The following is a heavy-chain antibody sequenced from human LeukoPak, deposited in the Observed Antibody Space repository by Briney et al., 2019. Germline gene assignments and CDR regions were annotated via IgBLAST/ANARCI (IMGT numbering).Heavy chain of an antibody. CDR1: GYTFTSYG. CDR3: ARLTTTYYYDGGRFGAFDI. J-gene: IGHJ3*02. Sequence: GASVTVSCKASGYTFTSYGISWVRQAPGQGLEWMGWISAYNGNTNYAQKLQGRVTMTTDTSTSTAYMELRSLRSDDTAVYYCARLTTTYYYDGGRFGAFDIWGQGTMVTVSS. D-gene: IGHD3-22*01. CDR2: ISAYNGNT. V-gene: IGHV1-18*01.